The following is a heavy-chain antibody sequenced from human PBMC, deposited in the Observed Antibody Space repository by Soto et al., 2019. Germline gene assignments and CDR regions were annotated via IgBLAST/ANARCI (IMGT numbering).Heavy chain of an antibody. J-gene: IGHJ6*02. D-gene: IGHD2-15*01. V-gene: IGHV3-11*01. CDR3: AREGCCGGSCYYYHYYGMDV. Sequence: GGSLRLSCAASGFTFSDYYMSWIRQAPGKGLEWVSYISSSGSTIYYEDSVKGRCTIDRDNAKNSLYLQMNSLSAEDTAVYYCAREGCCGGSCYYYHYYGMDVWGQGTTVTVSS. CDR1: GFTFSDYY. CDR2: ISSSGSTI.